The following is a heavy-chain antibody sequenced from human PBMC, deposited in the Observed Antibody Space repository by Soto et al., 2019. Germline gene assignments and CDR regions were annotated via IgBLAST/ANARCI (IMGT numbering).Heavy chain of an antibody. CDR3: AKDGRDYDSSGYYYYIDY. J-gene: IGHJ4*02. CDR1: GFTFSSYG. Sequence: GGSLRLSCAASGFTFSSYGMHWVRQAPGKGLEWVAVISYDGSNKYYADSVKGRFTISRDNSKNTLYLQMNSLRAEDTAVYYCAKDGRDYDSSGYYYYIDYWGKGTLVTVSS. CDR2: ISYDGSNK. D-gene: IGHD3-22*01. V-gene: IGHV3-30*18.